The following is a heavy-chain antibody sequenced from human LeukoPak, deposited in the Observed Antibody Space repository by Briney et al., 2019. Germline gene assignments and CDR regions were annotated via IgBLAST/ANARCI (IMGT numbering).Heavy chain of an antibody. CDR3: ARRGCSSTSCYSNWFDP. D-gene: IGHD2-2*01. Sequence: ASVKVSCKASGYTFTGYYMHWVRQAPGQGLEWMGWINPNSGGTNYAQKFQGRVTMTRDTSISTAYMELSRLRSDDTAVYYCARRGCSSTSCYSNWFDPWGRGTLVTVSS. V-gene: IGHV1-2*02. J-gene: IGHJ5*02. CDR1: GYTFTGYY. CDR2: INPNSGGT.